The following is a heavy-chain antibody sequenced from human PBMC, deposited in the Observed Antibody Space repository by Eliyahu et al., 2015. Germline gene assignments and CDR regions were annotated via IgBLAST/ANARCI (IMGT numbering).Heavy chain of an antibody. V-gene: IGHV3-23*01. J-gene: IGHJ6*04. CDR2: IXGRGDTT. D-gene: IGHD2/OR15-2a*01. CDR1: GFXLSNHA. CDR3: AKSFNRQPGPMDV. Sequence: EVQLLESGGGLVQPGGSLRLSCGASGFXLSNHAMNWVRQVPGKGLEWVSTIXGRGDTTYYADSVTGRFTISGDNSKNTLYLQMHSLTAEDTAVYYCAKSFNRQPGPMDVWGKGTTVTVSS.